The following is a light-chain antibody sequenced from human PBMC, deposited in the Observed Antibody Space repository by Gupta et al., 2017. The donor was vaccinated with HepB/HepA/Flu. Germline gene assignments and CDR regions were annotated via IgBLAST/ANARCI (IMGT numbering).Light chain of an antibody. CDR2: FAS. CDR3: RQALHTTWT. J-gene: IGKJ1*01. V-gene: IGKV2-28*01. Sequence: DILMTQSPLSLPVTPGEPASILCRSSQSLLDRNGYNLLDWYVQKPGQSPQLLIYFASHRASGVPDRFSASGSGTVFTLEISRVEADDVGVYYCRQALHTTWTFGQGSKVEIK. CDR1: QSLLDRNGYNL.